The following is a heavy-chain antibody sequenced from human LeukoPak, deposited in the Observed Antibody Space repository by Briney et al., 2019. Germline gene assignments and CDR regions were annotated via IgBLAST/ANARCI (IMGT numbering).Heavy chain of an antibody. J-gene: IGHJ4*02. CDR1: GGSFNDHY. V-gene: IGHV4-34*01. CDR3: ARAGVNGSWYRAKCAFDY. Sequence: SETLSLTCAVYGGSFNDHYWTYIRQPPGKGLEWIGESTHRGNINYNPSLKSRITISVDTSKNQFSLKLSSVTAADTAVYYCARAGVNGSWYRAKCAFDYWGQGTLVTVSS. CDR2: STHRGNI. D-gene: IGHD6-13*01.